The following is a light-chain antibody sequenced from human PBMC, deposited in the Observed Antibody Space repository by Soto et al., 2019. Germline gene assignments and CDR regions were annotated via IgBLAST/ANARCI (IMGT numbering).Light chain of an antibody. CDR2: GAS. J-gene: IGKJ5*01. Sequence: EIVLTKSPGTLSLSPGERVTLSCRASQSVSNNFLAWYQQKPGQAPRLLIYGASSRATGIPDRFSGSGSGTDFTLTINRLEPEDFAVYYCQQCGSSPGTFGQGTRLEIK. CDR3: QQCGSSPGT. CDR1: QSVSNNF. V-gene: IGKV3-20*01.